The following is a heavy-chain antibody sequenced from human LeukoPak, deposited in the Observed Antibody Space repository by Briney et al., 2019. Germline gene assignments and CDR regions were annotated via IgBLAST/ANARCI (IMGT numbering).Heavy chain of an antibody. Sequence: SATLSLTCTVSGDSISSDYWNWSRQPPGKGLEWIGYIHYSGRTNYNPSIRSRVTMSLDTSKNQFSLRLRSVTAADTAVYYCARPYVDPSGYYYGMDVWGQGTTVTVSS. CDR3: ARPYVDPSGYYYGMDV. CDR2: IHYSGRT. D-gene: IGHD2-8*01. J-gene: IGHJ6*02. V-gene: IGHV4-59*01. CDR1: GDSISSDY.